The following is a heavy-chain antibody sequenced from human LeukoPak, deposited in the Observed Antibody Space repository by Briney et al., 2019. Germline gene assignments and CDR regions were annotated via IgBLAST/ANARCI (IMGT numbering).Heavy chain of an antibody. CDR2: ISNSGITT. J-gene: IGHJ4*02. CDR1: GFSFSDYY. Sequence: GGSLRLSCAASGFSFSDYYMSWIRQAPGKGLEWLSYISNSGITTYYADSVKGRFTISRDNAKNSLYLQMNSLRAEDTAVYYCARENSGPYFDYWGQGTLVTVSS. D-gene: IGHD1-26*01. V-gene: IGHV3-11*01. CDR3: ARENSGPYFDY.